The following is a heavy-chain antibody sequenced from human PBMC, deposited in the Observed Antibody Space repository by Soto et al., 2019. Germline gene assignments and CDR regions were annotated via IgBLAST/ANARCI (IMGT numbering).Heavy chain of an antibody. CDR3: AKGRGSSWTIDY. J-gene: IGHJ4*01. CDR1: GFNFRSYA. D-gene: IGHD6-13*01. Sequence: DVELSESGGGLVQPGGSLRLSCAASGFNFRSYAMSWVRLAPGKWLEWVSSISGSGGTSYFADSVRGRFTISRDNSKNTLYLQLSSLRVEDTAEYFCAKGRGSSWTIDYWGHGTLVTVSS. V-gene: IGHV3-23*01. CDR2: ISGSGGTS.